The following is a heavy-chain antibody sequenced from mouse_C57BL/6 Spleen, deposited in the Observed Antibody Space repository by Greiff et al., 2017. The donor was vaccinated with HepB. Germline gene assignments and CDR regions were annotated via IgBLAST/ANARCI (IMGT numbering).Heavy chain of an antibody. Sequence: EVKLMESGGGLVKPGGSRKLPWAAPGFTFSSIPMSGVPQTPEKRLEWVATISDGGSYTYYPDNVKGRFTISRDNAKNNLYLQMSHLKSEDTAMYYCARDGYSRYFDVWGTGTTVTVSS. CDR3: ARDGYSRYFDV. V-gene: IGHV5-4*01. CDR1: GFTFSSIP. D-gene: IGHD2-14*01. J-gene: IGHJ1*03. CDR2: ISDGGSYT.